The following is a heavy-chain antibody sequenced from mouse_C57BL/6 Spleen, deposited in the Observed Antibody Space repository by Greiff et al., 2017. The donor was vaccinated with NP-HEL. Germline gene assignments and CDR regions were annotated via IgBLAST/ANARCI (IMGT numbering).Heavy chain of an antibody. J-gene: IGHJ2*01. Sequence: VQLQQSGAELVKPGASVKISCKASGYAFSSYWMNWVKQRPGHGLEWIGEILPGSGSTNYNEKFKGKATFTADTSSNTAYMQLSSLTTEDSAIYYCANWDYWGQGTTLTVSS. D-gene: IGHD4-1*01. V-gene: IGHV1-9*01. CDR2: ILPGSGST. CDR1: GYAFSSYW. CDR3: ANWDY.